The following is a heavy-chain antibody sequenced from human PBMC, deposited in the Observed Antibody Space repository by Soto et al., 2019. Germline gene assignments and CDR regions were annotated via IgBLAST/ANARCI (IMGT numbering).Heavy chain of an antibody. CDR2: IYSGGNA. CDR3: ARHVDTRTIFDY. V-gene: IGHV3-53*01. Sequence: PGGSLRLSCAASGFTVSSNYMSWVRQAPGKGLEWVSVIYSGGNAYYADSVKGRFTISRDNSKNTVYLQMNSLRAEDTAMYHCARHVDTRTIFDYWGQGSLVTVSS. D-gene: IGHD1-1*01. CDR1: GFTVSSNY. J-gene: IGHJ4*02.